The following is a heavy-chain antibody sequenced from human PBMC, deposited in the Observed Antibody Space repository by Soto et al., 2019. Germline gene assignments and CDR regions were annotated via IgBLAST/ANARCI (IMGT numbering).Heavy chain of an antibody. CDR1: DGSFSTYAW. CDR3: ATGNVDSMLEY. V-gene: IGHV4-4*02. Sequence: AESLSLTCVVSDGSFSTYAWCTWVRQPPGEGQEWFGKMFHGGSADYRQSLKSRVTISADSSKNNFSLRLTAVTAADTAVYYCATGNVDSMLEYWGQGTQVTVSS. D-gene: IGHD3-3*01. J-gene: IGHJ4*02. CDR2: MFHGGSA.